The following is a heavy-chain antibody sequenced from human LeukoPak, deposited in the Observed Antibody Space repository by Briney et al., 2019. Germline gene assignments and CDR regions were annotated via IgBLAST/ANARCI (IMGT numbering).Heavy chain of an antibody. Sequence: SETLSLTCAISGGSISSSNWWTWVRQPPGKGLEWVGEIYLCGNTNYNPSLESRATISVDESKTQLSLRLESVTAADTAVYYCARGTITTVTDSWGPGTLVTVSS. CDR3: ARGTITTVTDS. D-gene: IGHD4-17*01. J-gene: IGHJ4*02. CDR1: GGSISSSNW. V-gene: IGHV4-4*02. CDR2: IYLCGNT.